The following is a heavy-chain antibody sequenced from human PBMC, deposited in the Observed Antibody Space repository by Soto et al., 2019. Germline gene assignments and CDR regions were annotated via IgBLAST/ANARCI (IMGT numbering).Heavy chain of an antibody. Sequence: SETLSLTCSVSGGSISSYYWSWIRQPPGKGLEWIGYIYYSGSTNYNPSLRGRVAISVDTSRNQFSLKLNSVTAADTAVYYCATSDNPYHFDYWGQGTLVTVSS. J-gene: IGHJ4*02. CDR2: IYYSGST. V-gene: IGHV4-59*01. CDR1: GGSISSYY. CDR3: ATSDNPYHFDY.